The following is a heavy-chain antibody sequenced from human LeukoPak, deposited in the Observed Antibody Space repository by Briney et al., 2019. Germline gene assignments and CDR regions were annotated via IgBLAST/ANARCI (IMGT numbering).Heavy chain of an antibody. V-gene: IGHV3-11*01. Sequence: PGGSLRLSCYASGFSISDYYMSWIRQSPVKGLEWVSYITTGAGSTKHADSVKGRFTISRDKAKNSVALQLNSLRPEDTAVYYCTKERRGTYYAFESWGQGTLVTVSS. CDR3: TKERRGTYYAFES. D-gene: IGHD3-16*01. CDR1: GFSISDYY. J-gene: IGHJ4*02. CDR2: ITTGAGST.